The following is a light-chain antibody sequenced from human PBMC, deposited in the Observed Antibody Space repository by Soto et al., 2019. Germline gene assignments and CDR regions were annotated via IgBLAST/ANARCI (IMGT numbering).Light chain of an antibody. J-gene: IGLJ1*01. V-gene: IGLV2-23*02. CDR2: EVS. CDR3: WSYAGSSTQSYV. Sequence: QSALTQPASVSGSPGQSITISCTGTNSDVGSYNLVSWYQQHPGKAPKVIIYEVSERPSGVSDRFSGSKSGNTASLMISGLQAEDEADYYCWSYAGSSTQSYVFGSGTKLTVL. CDR1: NSDVGSYNL.